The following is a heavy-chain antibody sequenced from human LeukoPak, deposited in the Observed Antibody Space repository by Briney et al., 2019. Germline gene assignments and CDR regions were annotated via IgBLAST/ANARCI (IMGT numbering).Heavy chain of an antibody. CDR3: ARRGDGYPYYFDY. V-gene: IGHV4-59*08. CDR1: GGSISNYY. D-gene: IGHD5-24*01. CDR2: IFYSGST. Sequence: PSETLSLTCTVSGGSISNYYWSWIRQTPGKGLEWIGYIFYSGSTDYNPSVKSRVTISVDTSRNQFSLKLRSVTAADTAVYYWARRGDGYPYYFDYWGQGTLVTVSS. J-gene: IGHJ4*02.